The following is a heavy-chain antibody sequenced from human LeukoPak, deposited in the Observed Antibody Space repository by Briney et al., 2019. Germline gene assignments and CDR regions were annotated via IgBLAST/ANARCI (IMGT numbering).Heavy chain of an antibody. CDR1: GFTVSSNY. V-gene: IGHV3-66*01. D-gene: IGHD3-22*01. Sequence: GGSLRLSCVASGFTVSSNYMSWVRQAPGKGLEWVSLIYNGGSTSYADSVKGRFTISRDNSKNTLYLQMNSLRAEDTAVYYCAGVVTLITYWGQGTLVTVSS. J-gene: IGHJ4*02. CDR2: IYNGGST. CDR3: AGVVTLITY.